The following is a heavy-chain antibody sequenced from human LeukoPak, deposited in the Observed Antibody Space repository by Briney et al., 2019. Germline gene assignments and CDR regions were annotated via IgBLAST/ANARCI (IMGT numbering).Heavy chain of an antibody. D-gene: IGHD3-22*01. CDR3: ARIPAGYDVDSGGY. J-gene: IGHJ4*02. Sequence: HPGGSLRLSCAASGFTVSSNYMTWVRQAPGKGLEWVSVIYNVGTTYYADSLKGRFTISRDNSKNTLYLQINSLRADDTAVYYCARIPAGYDVDSGGYWGQGTLVTVSS. V-gene: IGHV3-53*01. CDR2: IYNVGTT. CDR1: GFTVSSNY.